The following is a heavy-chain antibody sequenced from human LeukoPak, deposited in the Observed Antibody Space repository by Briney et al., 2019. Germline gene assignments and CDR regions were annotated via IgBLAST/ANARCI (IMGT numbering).Heavy chain of an antibody. V-gene: IGHV4-59*01. J-gene: IGHJ6*03. Sequence: SETLSLTCTVSGGSISSYYWSWIRQPPGKGLEWIGYIYYSGSTNYNPSLKSRVTISVDTSKNQFSLKLSSVTAADTAVYYCARVPKTTYYDFWSGSQDYYYYMDVWGKGTTVTVSS. CDR2: IYYSGST. CDR3: ARVPKTTYYDFWSGSQDYYYYMDV. D-gene: IGHD3-3*01. CDR1: GGSISSYY.